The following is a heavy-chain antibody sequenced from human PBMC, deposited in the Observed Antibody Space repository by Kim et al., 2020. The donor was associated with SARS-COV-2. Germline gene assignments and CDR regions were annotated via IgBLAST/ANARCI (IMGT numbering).Heavy chain of an antibody. D-gene: IGHD3-10*01. CDR3: TRGRSITGLDP. V-gene: IGHV1-2*02. Sequence: ASVKVSCKASGYTFTDHYVHWVRQAPGQGLEWMGWINPDSGATYYEHKFQGTVTVTGDRSITTIYMDLSSLRPDDTAVYYWTRGRSITGLDPWGQGTPVT. CDR2: INPDSGAT. J-gene: IGHJ5*02. CDR1: GYTFTDHY.